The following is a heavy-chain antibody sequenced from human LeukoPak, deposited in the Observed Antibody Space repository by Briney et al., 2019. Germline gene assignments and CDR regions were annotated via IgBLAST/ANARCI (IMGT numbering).Heavy chain of an antibody. Sequence: PGGSLRLSCAASGFTVSRNYMSWVRQAPGKGLEWVSVIYSGGSTYYADSVKGRFTISRDNSKNTLYLQMNSLRAEDTAVYYCARGTSSSSGIGDYWGQGTLVTVSS. CDR2: IYSGGST. CDR3: ARGTSSSSGIGDY. D-gene: IGHD6-6*01. V-gene: IGHV3-66*02. CDR1: GFTVSRNY. J-gene: IGHJ4*02.